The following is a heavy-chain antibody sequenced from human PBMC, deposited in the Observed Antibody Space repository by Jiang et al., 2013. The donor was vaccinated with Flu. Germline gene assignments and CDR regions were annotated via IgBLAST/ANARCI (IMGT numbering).Heavy chain of an antibody. J-gene: IGHJ5*02. V-gene: IGHV4-34*01. CDR2: INHSGST. D-gene: IGHD6-13*01. CDR1: GGSFSGYY. Sequence: LLKPSETLSLTCAVYGGSFSGYYWSWIRQPPGKGLEWIGEINHSGSTNYNPSLKNRVTISVDTSKNQFSLKLSSVTAADTAVYYCARQPYSSSFPNWFDPWGQGTLVTVSS. CDR3: ARQPYSSSFPNWFDP.